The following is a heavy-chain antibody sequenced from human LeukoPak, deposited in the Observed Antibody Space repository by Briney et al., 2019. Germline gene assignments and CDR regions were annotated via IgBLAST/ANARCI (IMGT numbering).Heavy chain of an antibody. CDR2: IKSDGSDT. D-gene: IGHD6-19*01. Sequence: GGPLRLSCGGSGFTFSGYWMHWVRQGPGKGLVWVSRIKSDGSDTSYADSVKGRFTISRDNAKNTLYLQLSSLRADDTAVYYCARAMAGDYGMDVWGQGATVTVSS. CDR1: GFTFSGYW. V-gene: IGHV3-74*01. J-gene: IGHJ6*02. CDR3: ARAMAGDYGMDV.